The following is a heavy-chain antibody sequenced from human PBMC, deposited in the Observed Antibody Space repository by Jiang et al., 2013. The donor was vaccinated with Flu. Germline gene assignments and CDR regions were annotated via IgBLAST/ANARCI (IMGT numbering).Heavy chain of an antibody. CDR1: GYTFTSYG. Sequence: GAEVKKPGASVKVSCEASGYTFTSYGISWVRQAPGQGLEWMGWINANNGYTNYAQKFQGRVSMTTDTPTSTAYMELRSLRSDDTAVYYCARVKWLQAIDYWGQGTLVTVSS. CDR3: ARVKWLQAIDY. CDR2: INANNGYT. D-gene: IGHD5-24*01. J-gene: IGHJ4*02. V-gene: IGHV1-18*01.